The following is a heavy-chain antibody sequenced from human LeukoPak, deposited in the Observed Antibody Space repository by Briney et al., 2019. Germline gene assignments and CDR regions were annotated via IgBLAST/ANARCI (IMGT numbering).Heavy chain of an antibody. CDR3: ARPYYDSSGYHDAFDI. J-gene: IGHJ3*02. CDR1: GGSINSYY. Sequence: PSETLSLTCTVSGGSINSYYWSWIRQPPGKGVEWIGYIYYSGSTNYNPSLKSRVTISVDTSKNQFSLKLSSVTAADTAVYYCARPYYDSSGYHDAFDIWGQGTMVTVSS. V-gene: IGHV4-59*01. D-gene: IGHD3-22*01. CDR2: IYYSGST.